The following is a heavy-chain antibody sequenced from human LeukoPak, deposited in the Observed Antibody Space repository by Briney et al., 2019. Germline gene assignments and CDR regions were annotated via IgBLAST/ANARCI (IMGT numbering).Heavy chain of an antibody. CDR1: GGSISSYY. D-gene: IGHD3-3*01. Sequence: SETLSLTXTVSGGSISSYYWSWIRQPAGKGLEWIGRIYTSGSTNYNPSLKSRVTMSVDTSKNQFSLKLSSVTAADTAVYYCAREVNLRFLEWLIDYWGQGTLVTVSP. V-gene: IGHV4-4*07. CDR2: IYTSGST. CDR3: AREVNLRFLEWLIDY. J-gene: IGHJ4*02.